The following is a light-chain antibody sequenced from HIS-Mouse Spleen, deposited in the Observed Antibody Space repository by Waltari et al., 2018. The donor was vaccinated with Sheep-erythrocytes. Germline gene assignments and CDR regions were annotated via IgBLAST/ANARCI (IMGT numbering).Light chain of an antibody. J-gene: IGLJ1*01. CDR3: CSYAGSYNHV. CDR1: SSDVGGYNY. Sequence: QSALTQPRSVSGSPGQSVTIPCTGTSSDVGGYNYVSWYQQHPSKAPKLMIYDVSKRPSVVPDRFSGTKSGNTASLTISGLQAEDEADYYCCSYAGSYNHVFATGTKVTVL. CDR2: DVS. V-gene: IGLV2-11*01.